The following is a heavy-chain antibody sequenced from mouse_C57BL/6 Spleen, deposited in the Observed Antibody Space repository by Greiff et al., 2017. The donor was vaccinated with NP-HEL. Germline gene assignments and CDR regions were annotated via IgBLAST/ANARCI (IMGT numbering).Heavy chain of an antibody. CDR1: GYTFTSYW. CDR3: ARSESVYAMDY. V-gene: IGHV1-61*01. Sequence: VQLQQPGAELVRPGSSVKLSCKASGYTFTSYWMDWVKQRPGQGLEWIGNIYPSDSETHYNQKFKDKATLTVDKSSSTAYMQLSSLTSEDSAVYYCARSESVYAMDYWGQGTSVTVSS. CDR2: IYPSDSET. J-gene: IGHJ4*01.